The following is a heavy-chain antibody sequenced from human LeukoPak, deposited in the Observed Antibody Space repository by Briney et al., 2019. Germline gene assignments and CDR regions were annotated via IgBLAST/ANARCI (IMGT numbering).Heavy chain of an antibody. V-gene: IGHV3-9*03. J-gene: IGHJ4*02. CDR1: GFRFEHYA. CDR3: VKDFGKTGDEDYFDG. D-gene: IGHD7-27*01. Sequence: GGSLRLSCAASGFRFEHYAMHWVRQVPGKGLAWVAGISWTGRIIVYADSVKGRFIISRDNANTSLHLQMNSLRAEDMAFYFCVKDFGKTGDEDYFDGWGQGTLVTVSS. CDR2: ISWTGRII.